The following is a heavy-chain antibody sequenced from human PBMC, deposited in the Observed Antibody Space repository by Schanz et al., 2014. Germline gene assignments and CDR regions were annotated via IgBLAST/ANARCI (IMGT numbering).Heavy chain of an antibody. V-gene: IGHV1-69*02. D-gene: IGHD4-17*01. J-gene: IGHJ4*02. CDR1: GGTFSSDT. CDR3: ARGYGDSPTDF. Sequence: QVQLVQSGAEVKKPGSSVKVSCKASGGTFSSDTFSWVRQAPGQGLEWMGRIVPIAGITNYAQRFQGRVTITADTSTTTAYMELSGLRSEDTAVYYCARGYGDSPTDFWGQGTLVTVSS. CDR2: IVPIAGIT.